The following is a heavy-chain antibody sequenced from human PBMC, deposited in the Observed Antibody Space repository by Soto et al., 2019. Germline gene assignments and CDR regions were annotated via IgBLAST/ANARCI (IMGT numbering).Heavy chain of an antibody. Sequence: QITLKESGPPLVKPTQTLTLTCTFSGFSLSTSGVGVGWIRQPPGKALDWLAVIYWDDDKRYNQSLESRLTITKDTSKNQVVLTMTNMDPVDTATYYCAHSTDVKSFDYWGQGTLVTVSS. J-gene: IGHJ4*02. CDR3: AHSTDVKSFDY. V-gene: IGHV2-5*02. CDR2: IYWDDDK. CDR1: GFSLSTSGVG.